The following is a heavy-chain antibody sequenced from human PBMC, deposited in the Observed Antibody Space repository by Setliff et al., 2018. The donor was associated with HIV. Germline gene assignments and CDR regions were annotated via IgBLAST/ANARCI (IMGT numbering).Heavy chain of an antibody. V-gene: IGHV1-69-2*01. CDR1: GYTFYAHH. Sequence: GASVKVSCKASGYTFYAHHIHWVQQAPGKGLEWMGRVNPEDGEIVYAEKFQGRVTMTADTSTDTAYMTLTGLTFEDTAVYYCVILRRDVPTRYNWFDPWGQGTLVTVSS. CDR3: VILRRDVPTRYNWFDP. D-gene: IGHD3-3*01. J-gene: IGHJ5*02. CDR2: VNPEDGEI.